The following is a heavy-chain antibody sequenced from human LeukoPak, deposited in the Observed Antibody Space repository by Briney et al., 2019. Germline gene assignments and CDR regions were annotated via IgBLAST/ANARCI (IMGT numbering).Heavy chain of an antibody. J-gene: IGHJ4*02. Sequence: SETLSLTCTVSGGSVFDYYWAWIRQPPGKGLEWSGYIYYSGRTHYKPSLDSRVTISVDMSKNQFSLKLSSVTAADTAVYYCARGGGRTNYYFDYWGQGSLVTVSS. CDR2: IYYSGRT. V-gene: IGHV4-59*02. CDR1: GGSVFDYY. CDR3: ARGGGRTNYYFDY. D-gene: IGHD2-15*01.